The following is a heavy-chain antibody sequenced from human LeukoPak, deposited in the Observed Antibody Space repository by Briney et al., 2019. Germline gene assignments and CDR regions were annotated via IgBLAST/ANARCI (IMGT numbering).Heavy chain of an antibody. CDR3: ARDFGEFDYFDY. CDR2: IWYDGSKK. Sequence: PGGSLRLSCEGSGFIFSNYGIRWVRQAPGKGLEWVAVIWYDGSKKYYGDSAKGRFIISRDNSKNMVYLQMNSLRVEDTAVYYCARDFGEFDYFDYWGQGTLVTVSS. CDR1: GFIFSNYG. D-gene: IGHD3-10*01. J-gene: IGHJ4*02. V-gene: IGHV3-33*01.